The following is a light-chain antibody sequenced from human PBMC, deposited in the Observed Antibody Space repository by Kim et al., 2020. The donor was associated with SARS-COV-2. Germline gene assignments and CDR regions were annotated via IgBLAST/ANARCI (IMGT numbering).Light chain of an antibody. CDR3: QKYGSSPRT. CDR2: GAS. Sequence: PGERATRSCRASQGVSSRHLGWCQQRPGQAPRILIYGASSRATGIPDRFSGSGSGTDFTLTISRLEPEDFAVYYCQKYGSSPRTFGQGTKVEIK. V-gene: IGKV3-20*01. J-gene: IGKJ1*01. CDR1: QGVSSRH.